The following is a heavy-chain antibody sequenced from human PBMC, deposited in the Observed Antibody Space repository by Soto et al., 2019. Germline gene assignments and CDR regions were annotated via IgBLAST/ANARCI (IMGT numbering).Heavy chain of an antibody. CDR1: GDSVSTNIAA. D-gene: IGHD1-7*01. Sequence: LSLTCAISGDSVSTNIAAWSWIRQSPSRGLEWLGRTLYRSSKWYNEYAVSVKSRMTINPDTSKNQFSLQLNSVTPEDTAVYYCARDAAPTLNYPHGMDVWGQGTAVTVSS. V-gene: IGHV6-1*01. CDR3: ARDAAPTLNYPHGMDV. CDR2: TLYRSSKWYN. J-gene: IGHJ6*02.